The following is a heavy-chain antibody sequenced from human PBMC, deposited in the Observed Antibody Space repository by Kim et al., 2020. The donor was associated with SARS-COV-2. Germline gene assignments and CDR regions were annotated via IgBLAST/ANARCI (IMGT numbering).Heavy chain of an antibody. Sequence: GGSLRLSCAASGFTFSSYWMSWVRQAPGKGLEWVANIKQDGSEKYYVDSVKGRFTISRDNAKNSLYLQMNSLRAEDTAVYYCARDSPGIFGRSCAFDIWGQGTMVTVSS. CDR1: GFTFSSYW. J-gene: IGHJ3*02. V-gene: IGHV3-7*03. CDR2: IKQDGSEK. CDR3: ARDSPGIFGRSCAFDI. D-gene: IGHD3-3*01.